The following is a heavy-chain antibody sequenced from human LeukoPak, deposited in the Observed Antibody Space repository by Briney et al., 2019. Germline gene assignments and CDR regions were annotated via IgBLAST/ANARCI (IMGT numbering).Heavy chain of an antibody. CDR1: GYTFTRYG. J-gene: IGHJ3*02. Sequence: GASVKVSCKASGYTFTRYGLNWVRQAPGQGLEWMGWISAYNADTKYAQNLQGRLAMTTDTSTSTAYMELRSLRSDDTAVYYCARANYIILTGYVAYASDIWGQGKMVAVSS. CDR2: ISAYNADT. V-gene: IGHV1-18*01. D-gene: IGHD3-9*01. CDR3: ARANYIILTGYVAYASDI.